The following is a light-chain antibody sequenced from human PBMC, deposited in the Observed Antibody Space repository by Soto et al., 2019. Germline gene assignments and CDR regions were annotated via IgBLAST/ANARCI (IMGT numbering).Light chain of an antibody. CDR2: GTS. CDR3: QQYVTSPWA. J-gene: IGKJ1*01. V-gene: IGKV3-20*01. CDR1: QSVSSKY. Sequence: EIVLTQSPGTLSLSPGERATLSCRASQSVSSKYLAWYQQKPGQAPRVLIYGTSIRASGVPERFSGGGSGTDFTLTITRLEPEDFAVYYCQQYVTSPWAFGQGTKVAIE.